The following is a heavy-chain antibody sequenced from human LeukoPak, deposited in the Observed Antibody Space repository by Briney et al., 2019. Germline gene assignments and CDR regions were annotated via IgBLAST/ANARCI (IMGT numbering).Heavy chain of an antibody. J-gene: IGHJ4*02. CDR1: GFTVSSNY. V-gene: IGHV3-53*01. CDR2: IYSGGST. CDR3: ARVRDYLYYFDY. Sequence: PGGSLRLSCAASGFTVSSNYVSWVRQAPGKGLEWVSVIYSGGSTYYADSVKGRFTISRDNSKNTLYLQMNSLRAEDTAVYYCARVRDYLYYFDYWGQGTLVAVSS. D-gene: IGHD3-10*01.